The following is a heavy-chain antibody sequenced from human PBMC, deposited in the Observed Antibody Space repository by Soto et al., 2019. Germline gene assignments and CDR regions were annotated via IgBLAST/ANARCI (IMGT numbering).Heavy chain of an antibody. J-gene: IGHJ4*02. CDR1: GYTFTSYY. CDR3: ARDLAGRIAVAGPDDY. V-gene: IGHV1-46*03. Sequence: ASVKVSCKASGYTFTSYYMHWVRQAPGQGLEWMGIINPSGGSTSYAQKFQGRVTMTRDTSTSTVYMQLSSLRSEDTAVYYCARDLAGRIAVAGPDDYWGQGTLVTVS. CDR2: INPSGGST. D-gene: IGHD6-19*01.